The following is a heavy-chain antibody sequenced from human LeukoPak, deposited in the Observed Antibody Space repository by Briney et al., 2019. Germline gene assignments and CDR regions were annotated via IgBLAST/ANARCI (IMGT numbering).Heavy chain of an antibody. CDR2: TSGSTGNT. V-gene: IGHV1-18*01. J-gene: IGHJ4*02. CDR1: AYSFTRYG. D-gene: IGHD1-26*01. CDR3: ARSGRGTYFYFDL. Sequence: ASVKVSCKASAYSFTRYGVSWVRQAPGQGLEWMGWTSGSTGNTKYVEKFQGRLTVTADTSTGTAYLDLTKLRIDDTAVYFCARSGRGTYFYFDLWGQGTLVTVSS.